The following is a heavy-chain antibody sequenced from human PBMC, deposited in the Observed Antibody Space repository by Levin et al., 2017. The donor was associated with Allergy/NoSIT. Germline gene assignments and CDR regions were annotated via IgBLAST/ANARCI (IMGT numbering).Heavy chain of an antibody. CDR1: GFTFSSYG. Sequence: GGSLRLSCAASGFTFSSYGMHWVRQAPGKGLEWVAVISYDGSNKYYADSVKGRFTISRDNSKNTLYLQMNSLRAEDTAVYYCANDLSGSYPGPSYWGQGTLVTVSS. CDR2: ISYDGSNK. CDR3: ANDLSGSYPGPSY. V-gene: IGHV3-30*18. D-gene: IGHD1-26*01. J-gene: IGHJ4*02.